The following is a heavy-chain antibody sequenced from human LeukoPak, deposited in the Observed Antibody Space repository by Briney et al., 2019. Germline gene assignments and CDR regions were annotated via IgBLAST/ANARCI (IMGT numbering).Heavy chain of an antibody. CDR2: ISGSGGST. CDR1: GFTFCSYP. D-gene: IGHD2-21*02. CDR3: AKALPTHIVVVTAIRELDY. V-gene: IGHV3-23*01. Sequence: GGSLRLSCAASGFTFCSYPMHWLRQAPGKGLEWVSAISGSGGSTYYADSVKGRFTISRDNSKNTLYLQMNSLRAEDTAVYYCAKALPTHIVVVTAIRELDYWGQGTLVTVSS. J-gene: IGHJ4*02.